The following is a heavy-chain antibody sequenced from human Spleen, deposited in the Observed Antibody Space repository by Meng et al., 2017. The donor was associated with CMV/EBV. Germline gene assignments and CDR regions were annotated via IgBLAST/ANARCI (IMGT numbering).Heavy chain of an antibody. Sequence: LSLTCAASGFTFSSYSMNWVRQAPGKGLEWVSSISSSSSYIYYADSVKGRFTISRDNAKNSLYLQMNSLRAEDTAVYYCARSGVGSYLNWYFDLWGRGTLVTVSS. CDR3: ARSGVGSYLNWYFDL. CDR2: ISSSSSYI. D-gene: IGHD1-26*01. J-gene: IGHJ2*01. CDR1: GFTFSSYS. V-gene: IGHV3-21*01.